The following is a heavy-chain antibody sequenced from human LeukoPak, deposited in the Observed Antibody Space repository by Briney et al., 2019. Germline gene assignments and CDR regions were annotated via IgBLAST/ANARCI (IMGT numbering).Heavy chain of an antibody. D-gene: IGHD3-22*01. CDR2: ISYDGSNK. CDR3: ATLWGYDSTWFDP. J-gene: IGHJ5*02. Sequence: PGGSLRLSCAASGFTFSSYAMHWVRQAPGKGLEWVAVISYDGSNKYYADSVKGRFTISRDNSKNTLYLQMNSLRAEDTAVYYCATLWGYDSTWFDPWGQGTLVTVSS. V-gene: IGHV3-30*04. CDR1: GFTFSSYA.